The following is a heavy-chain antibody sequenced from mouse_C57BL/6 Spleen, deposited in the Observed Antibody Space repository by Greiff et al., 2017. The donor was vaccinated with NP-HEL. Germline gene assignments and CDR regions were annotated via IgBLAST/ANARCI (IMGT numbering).Heavy chain of an antibody. CDR3: ARRGWAIAY. J-gene: IGHJ3*01. CDR1: GYTFTDYN. D-gene: IGHD3-3*01. V-gene: IGHV1-18*01. Sequence: VQLQQSGPELVKPGASVKIPCKASGYTFTDYNMDWVKQSHGKSLEWIGDINPNNGGTIYNQKFKGKATLTVDKSSSTAYMELRSLTSEDTAVYYCARRGWAIAYWGQGTLVTVSA. CDR2: INPNNGGT.